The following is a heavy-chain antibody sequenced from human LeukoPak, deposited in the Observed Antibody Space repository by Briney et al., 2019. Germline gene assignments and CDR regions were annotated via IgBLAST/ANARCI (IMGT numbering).Heavy chain of an antibody. CDR1: GGSISRYY. V-gene: IGHV4-59*01. D-gene: IGHD2/OR15-2a*01. Sequence: PSETLSLTCTVSGGSISRYYWSWIRQPSGKGLEWIGYIYYSGSTNCNPSLKSRVTISVDTSKNQFSLKLSSVTAADTAVYYCARHGTTFDAFDIWGQGTMVTVSS. CDR3: ARHGTTFDAFDI. J-gene: IGHJ3*02. CDR2: IYYSGST.